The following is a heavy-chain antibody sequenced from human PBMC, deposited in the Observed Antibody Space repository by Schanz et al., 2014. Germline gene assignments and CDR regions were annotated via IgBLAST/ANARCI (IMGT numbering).Heavy chain of an antibody. CDR2: ISAYNGNT. D-gene: IGHD1-26*01. CDR1: GYTFISYG. J-gene: IGHJ4*02. CDR3: ARGRSGDY. Sequence: QVQLVQSGAEVKKPGASVKVSCKASGYTFISYGIKWVRQAPGQGLEWMGWISAYNGNTNYAQKLQGRVTITADKSTFTAYMDVSSLRSEDTAVYYCARGRSGDYWGQGTLVTVSS. V-gene: IGHV1-18*01.